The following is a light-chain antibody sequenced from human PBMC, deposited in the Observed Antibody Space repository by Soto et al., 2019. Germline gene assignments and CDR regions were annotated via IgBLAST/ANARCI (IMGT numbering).Light chain of an antibody. CDR3: SSYSSTKTRV. CDR1: ASDVGNYNY. Sequence: QSALTQPASVSGSPGRPITTSCTGPASDVGNYNYVSWYQHHPGKAPKVMIYEVRNRPSGVSNRFSGSKSGNTASLTISGLQAKDEADYYCSSYSSTKTRVFGTGTKVTVL. V-gene: IGLV2-14*01. CDR2: EVR. J-gene: IGLJ1*01.